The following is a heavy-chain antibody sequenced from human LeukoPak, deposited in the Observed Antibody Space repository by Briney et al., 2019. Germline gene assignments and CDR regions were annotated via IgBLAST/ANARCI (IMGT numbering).Heavy chain of an antibody. CDR3: AKVYTAYWYFDF. V-gene: IGHV3-23*01. CDR1: GFTFANYA. J-gene: IGHJ2*01. D-gene: IGHD2-2*02. CDR2: VGGGAGTP. Sequence: GGSLRLSCAASGFTFANYAMSWVRQGPGKGLEWVSAVGGGAGTPYYADSVKGQFTISRDNSKNTLSLQMNSLRAEDTAIYYCAKVYTAYWYFDFWAVAPWSLSPQ.